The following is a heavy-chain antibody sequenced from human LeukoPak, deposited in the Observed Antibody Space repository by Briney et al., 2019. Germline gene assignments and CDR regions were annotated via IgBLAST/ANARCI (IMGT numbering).Heavy chain of an antibody. Sequence: ASVKVSCKASGYTFTSYKINWVRQAPGQGLEWMGWMNPYSGNTAYAQRFQGRVTITRDTPISTAYMELSSLTSQDTAVYYCARGRDWLRWFDPWGQGTLVTVSS. CDR3: ARGRDWLRWFDP. V-gene: IGHV1-8*03. CDR1: GYTFTSYK. CDR2: MNPYSGNT. J-gene: IGHJ5*02. D-gene: IGHD3/OR15-3a*01.